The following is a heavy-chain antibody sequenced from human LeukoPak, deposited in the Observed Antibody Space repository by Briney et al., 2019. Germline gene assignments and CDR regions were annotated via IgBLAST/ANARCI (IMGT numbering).Heavy chain of an antibody. V-gene: IGHV3-48*03. CDR3: AKGGPPYGDYVYFDY. D-gene: IGHD4-17*01. CDR1: GFTFSSYE. J-gene: IGHJ4*02. CDR2: IGTSGADI. Sequence: GGSLRLSCAASGFTFSSYEMNWVRQAPGKGLEWVSYIGTSGADIYYADSVKGRFTISRDNSKSTLYLQMNSLRAEDTALYYSAKGGPPYGDYVYFDYWGQGTLVTVSS.